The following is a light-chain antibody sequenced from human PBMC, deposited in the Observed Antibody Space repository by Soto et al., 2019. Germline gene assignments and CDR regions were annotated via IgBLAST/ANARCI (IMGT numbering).Light chain of an antibody. CDR3: ATWDDSLSGQVV. V-gene: IGLV1-47*02. CDR2: NEN. Sequence: QSVLTQPPSVYGTPGQTVTISCSGSTSSRGSNNVYWFHHVPGTAPKLLIDNENQRPSAVLDRRSAANSATTVSLPISGLRSDDEAGYYCATWDDSLSGQVVFGGGTKVTVL. CDR1: TSSRGSNN. J-gene: IGLJ2*01.